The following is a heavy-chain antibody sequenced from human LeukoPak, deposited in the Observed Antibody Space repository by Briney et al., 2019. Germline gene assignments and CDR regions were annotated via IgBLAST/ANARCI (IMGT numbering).Heavy chain of an antibody. V-gene: IGHV3-23*01. CDR1: GFTFSSYA. Sequence: GGSLRPSCAASGFTFSSYAMSWVRQAPGKGLEWVSAISGSGGSTYYADSVKGRFTISRDNSKNTLYLQMNSLRAEDTAVYYCAKGGGMATMKPFDYWGQGTLVTVSS. J-gene: IGHJ4*02. CDR3: AKGGGMATMKPFDY. D-gene: IGHD5-24*01. CDR2: ISGSGGST.